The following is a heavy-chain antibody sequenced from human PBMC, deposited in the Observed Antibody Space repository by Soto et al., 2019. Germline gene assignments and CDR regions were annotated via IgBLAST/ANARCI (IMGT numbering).Heavy chain of an antibody. D-gene: IGHD6-19*01. J-gene: IGHJ4*02. Sequence: ASVKVSCKASGYTFTSYGISWVRQAPGQGLEWMGWISAYNGKTNYAQKLQGRVTITTDTSTSTAYKELRRLRSDDTAVYYCARITYPGIAVAGTAVDYWGQGTLVTVSS. CDR1: GYTFTSYG. V-gene: IGHV1-18*01. CDR2: ISAYNGKT. CDR3: ARITYPGIAVAGTAVDY.